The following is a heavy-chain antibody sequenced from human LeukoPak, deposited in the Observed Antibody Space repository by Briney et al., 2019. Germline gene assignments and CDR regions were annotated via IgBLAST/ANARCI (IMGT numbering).Heavy chain of an antibody. V-gene: IGHV3-30-3*01. CDR3: ARDRGLDY. Sequence: PGGSLRLSCAASAFTFSNYAMHWVRQAPGKGLEWVAVISYDGSNTYYADSVRGRFTISRDNSKNTLYLQVNGLGAEDTALYFCARDRGLDYWGQGTLVTVSS. CDR2: ISYDGSNT. J-gene: IGHJ4*02. CDR1: AFTFSNYA.